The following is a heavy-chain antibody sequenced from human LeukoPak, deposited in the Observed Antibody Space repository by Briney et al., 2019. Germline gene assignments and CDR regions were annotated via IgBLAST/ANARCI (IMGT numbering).Heavy chain of an antibody. CDR3: VRGPAAMGWFDP. J-gene: IGHJ5*02. V-gene: IGHV3-74*01. CDR2: IKSDGSTT. D-gene: IGHD2-2*01. CDR1: GFTFSTYW. Sequence: PGGSLRLSCAASGFTFSTYWMHWVRQAPGKELVWVSRIKSDGSTTDYADSVKGRFTISRDNAKNTLYLQMNSLRAEDTAVYYCVRGPAAMGWFDPWGQGTLVTVSS.